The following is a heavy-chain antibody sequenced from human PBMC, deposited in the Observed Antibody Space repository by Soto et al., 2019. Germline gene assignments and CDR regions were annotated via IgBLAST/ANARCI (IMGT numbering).Heavy chain of an antibody. CDR1: GGSISSYY. Sequence: QVQLQESGPGLVKPSETLSLTCTVSGGSISSYYWSWIRQPPGKGLEWIGHIHYSGRPNYNPSLRSRVTMSEVTSQNQFSLKLSSVTAADTAVYYCARHVNVAVAGTWFDYWGQGTLVTVSS. CDR3: ARHVNVAVAGTWFDY. J-gene: IGHJ4*02. V-gene: IGHV4-59*08. CDR2: IHYSGRP. D-gene: IGHD6-19*01.